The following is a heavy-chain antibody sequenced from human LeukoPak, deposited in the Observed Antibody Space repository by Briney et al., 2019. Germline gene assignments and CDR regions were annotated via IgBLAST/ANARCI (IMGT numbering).Heavy chain of an antibody. V-gene: IGHV4-31*03. CDR1: GASISSNNYY. J-gene: IGHJ4*02. CDR2: IHYSRST. CDR3: ARYIITMVRGMDY. D-gene: IGHD3-10*01. Sequence: PSQTLSLTCTVSGASISSNNYYWTWIRQHPGKGLEWIGYIHYSRSTSYNPSLESRVTISLDTSDNQYSLKLTSVTAADTAIYYCARYIITMVRGMDYWGQGTLDTVSS.